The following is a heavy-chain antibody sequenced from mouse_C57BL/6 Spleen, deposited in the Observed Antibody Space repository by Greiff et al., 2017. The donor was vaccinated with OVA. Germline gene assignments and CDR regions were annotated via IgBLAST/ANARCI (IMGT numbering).Heavy chain of an antibody. D-gene: IGHD1-1*01. CDR2: ISYDGSN. J-gene: IGHJ3*01. V-gene: IGHV3-6*01. Sequence: EVQLQESGPGLVKPSQSLSLTCSVTGYSITSGYYWNLIRQFPGNKLEWMGYISYDGSNNYNPSLKNRISLTRDTSKNQFFLKLNSVTTEDTATYYCARVDYYGSTQFAYWGQGTLVTVSA. CDR1: GYSITSGYY. CDR3: ARVDYYGSTQFAY.